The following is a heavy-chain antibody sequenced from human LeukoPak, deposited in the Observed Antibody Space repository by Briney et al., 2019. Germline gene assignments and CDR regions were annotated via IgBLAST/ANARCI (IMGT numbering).Heavy chain of an antibody. D-gene: IGHD2-15*01. CDR1: GFTFSSYG. J-gene: IGHJ1*01. Sequence: GGSLRLSCAASGFTFSSYGMSWVRQAPGKGLEWVSAISGSGGSTYYADSVKGRFTISRDNSKNTLYLQMNSLRAEDTAVYYCAKAGYCSGGSCLSFQHWGQGTLVTVSS. CDR3: AKAGYCSGGSCLSFQH. CDR2: ISGSGGST. V-gene: IGHV3-23*01.